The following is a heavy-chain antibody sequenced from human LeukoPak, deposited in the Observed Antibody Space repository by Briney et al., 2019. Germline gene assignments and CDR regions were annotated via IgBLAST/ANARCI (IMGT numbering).Heavy chain of an antibody. D-gene: IGHD1/OR15-1a*01. Sequence: GGSLRLSCAASGFTFSRSWMDWVRQAPGKGLEWVANIKEDGSETYFVDSAKGRFTISRDNDKNSLYLQMDRMRVEDTGIYYCSRSLNNWGQGTLVTVSS. CDR2: IKEDGSET. CDR3: SRSLNN. V-gene: IGHV3-7*01. CDR1: GFTFSRSW. J-gene: IGHJ4*02.